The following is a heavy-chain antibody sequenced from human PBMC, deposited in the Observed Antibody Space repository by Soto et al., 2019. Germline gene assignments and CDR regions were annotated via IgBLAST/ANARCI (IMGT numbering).Heavy chain of an antibody. CDR2: IRNNPNRYST. D-gene: IGHD2-8*02. J-gene: IGHJ3*02. V-gene: IGHV3-72*01. Sequence: GGSLGLSCEASGFNFTDHYIDWVRQAPGKGLEWVGRIRNNPNRYSTEYAASVKGRSVITRAESKRSVYLHMNSLRSEDTAVYFCARATCHYSSPVGLDGFHMWGQGTLVTVSS. CDR3: ARATCHYSSPVGLDGFHM. CDR1: GFNFTDHY.